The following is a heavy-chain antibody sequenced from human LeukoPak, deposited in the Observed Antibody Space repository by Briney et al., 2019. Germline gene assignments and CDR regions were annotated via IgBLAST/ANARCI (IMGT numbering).Heavy chain of an antibody. Sequence: SETLSLTCTVSGGSISSYYWSWIRQPAGKGLEWIGRIYTSGSTNYNPSLKSRVTMSVDTSKNQFSLKLSSVTAADTAVYYCARAVAGGIFGVNWFDPWGQGTLVTVSS. D-gene: IGHD6-19*01. CDR1: GGSISSYY. CDR3: ARAVAGGIFGVNWFDP. J-gene: IGHJ5*02. V-gene: IGHV4-4*07. CDR2: IYTSGST.